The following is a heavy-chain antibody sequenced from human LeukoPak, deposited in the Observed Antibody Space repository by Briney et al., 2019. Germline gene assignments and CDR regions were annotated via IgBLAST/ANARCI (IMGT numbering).Heavy chain of an antibody. D-gene: IGHD3-22*01. CDR1: GYSIRSDYY. J-gene: IGHJ4*02. CDR2: IYHSGRI. CDR3: TRDEDSSGYIGY. V-gene: IGHV4-38-2*02. Sequence: SETLSLTCTVSGYSIRSDYYWGWIRQSPGKGLEWIGNIYHSGRIFYNPSLKSRPTISVDTSKNQFSLKLTSVTAADTAVYYCTRDEDSSGYIGYWGQGTLVTV.